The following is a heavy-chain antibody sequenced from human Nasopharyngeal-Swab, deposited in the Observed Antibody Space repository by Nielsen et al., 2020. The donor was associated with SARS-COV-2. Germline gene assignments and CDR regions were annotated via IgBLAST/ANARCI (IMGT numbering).Heavy chain of an antibody. D-gene: IGHD1-14*01. CDR3: ARDPPYNRNTVGDY. J-gene: IGHJ4*02. CDR2: INWNGGST. V-gene: IGHV3-20*03. Sequence: WIRQPPGKGLEWVSGINWNGGSTGYADSVKGRFTISKDNAKNSLYLQMNSLRAEDTALYYCARDPPYNRNTVGDYWGQGTLVTVSS.